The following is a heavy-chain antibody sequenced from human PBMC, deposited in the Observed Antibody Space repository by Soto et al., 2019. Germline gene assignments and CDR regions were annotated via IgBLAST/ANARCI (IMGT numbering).Heavy chain of an antibody. V-gene: IGHV4-31*03. D-gene: IGHD3-9*01. J-gene: IGHJ4*02. CDR1: GGSISSGGYY. CDR3: ARGGTGFRFFDY. CDR2: IYYSGST. Sequence: SETPSLTYTVSGGSISSGGYYWSWIRQHPGKGLEWIGYIYYSGSTYYNPSLKSRVTISVDTSKNQFSLKLSSVTAADTAVYYCARGGTGFRFFDYWGQGTLVTVSS.